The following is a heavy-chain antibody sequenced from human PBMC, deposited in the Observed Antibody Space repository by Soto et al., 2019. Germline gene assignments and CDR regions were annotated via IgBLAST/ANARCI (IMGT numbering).Heavy chain of an antibody. Sequence: ESGGGLVQPGGSLRLSCAASAFTFSGHVMSWVRQAPGKGLEWVSGISSNGGSTYYADSVKGRFTISRDNSKNTLYLQMNSLRAEDTAVYYCAKGVSVGLSGYYGMDVWGQGTTVTVSS. CDR2: ISSNGGST. J-gene: IGHJ6*02. D-gene: IGHD3-16*02. CDR3: AKGVSVGLSGYYGMDV. V-gene: IGHV3-23*01. CDR1: AFTFSGHV.